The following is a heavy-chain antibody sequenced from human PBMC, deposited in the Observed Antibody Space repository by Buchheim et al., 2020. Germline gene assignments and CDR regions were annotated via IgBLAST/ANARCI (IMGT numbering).Heavy chain of an antibody. J-gene: IGHJ4*02. CDR2: IKQDGSEK. Sequence: VQLVESGGGVVQPGRSLRLSCAASGFTFSSYAMHWVRQAPGKGLEWVANIKQDGSEKYYVDSVKGRFTISRDNAKNSLYLQMNSLRAEDTAVYYCARVWVMTTVVPGAVDYWGQGTL. V-gene: IGHV3-7*01. CDR1: GFTFSSYA. D-gene: IGHD4-23*01. CDR3: ARVWVMTTVVPGAVDY.